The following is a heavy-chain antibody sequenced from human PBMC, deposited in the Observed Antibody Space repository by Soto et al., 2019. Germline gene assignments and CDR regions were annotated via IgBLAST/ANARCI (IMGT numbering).Heavy chain of an antibody. Sequence: EVQLVESGGGLVQPGRSLRLSCGASGFTFDDYAMHWVRQAPGKGLEWVSGINWNSGRMGYADSVKGRFTISRDNAKSSLYPLMNSLRAEDTAFYYCARGRVYDFWSGFLDYWGQGTLVTVSS. CDR2: INWNSGRM. CDR1: GFTFDDYA. J-gene: IGHJ4*02. CDR3: ARGRVYDFWSGFLDY. D-gene: IGHD3-3*01. V-gene: IGHV3-9*01.